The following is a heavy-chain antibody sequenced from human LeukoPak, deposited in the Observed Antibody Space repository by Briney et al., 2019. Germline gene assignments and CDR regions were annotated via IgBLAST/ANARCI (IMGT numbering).Heavy chain of an antibody. V-gene: IGHV3-33*01. CDR1: GFTFSSYG. J-gene: IGHJ4*02. CDR3: ARDMGKKYYYDSSGYLDY. CDR2: IWYDGSNK. D-gene: IGHD3-22*01. Sequence: GGSLRLSCAASGFTFSSYGMHWVRQAPGKGLEWVAVIWYDGSNKYYADSVKGRFTISRDNSKNTLYLQMNSLRAEDTAVYYCARDMGKKYYYDSSGYLDYWGQGTLVTVSS.